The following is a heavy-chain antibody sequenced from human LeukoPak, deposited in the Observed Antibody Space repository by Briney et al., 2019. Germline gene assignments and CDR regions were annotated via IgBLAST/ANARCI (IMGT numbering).Heavy chain of an antibody. D-gene: IGHD6-19*01. CDR1: GSTFSNYW. Sequence: PGGSLRLSCAASGSTFSNYWMSWVRQAPGKGLEWVANIKEDGSEKYYVDSVKGRFTISRDNSKNSLYLQMNSLRAEDTALYYCAKDIYPTRYSSGWYDYGMDVWGQGTTVTVSS. V-gene: IGHV3-7*03. J-gene: IGHJ6*02. CDR2: IKEDGSEK. CDR3: AKDIYPTRYSSGWYDYGMDV.